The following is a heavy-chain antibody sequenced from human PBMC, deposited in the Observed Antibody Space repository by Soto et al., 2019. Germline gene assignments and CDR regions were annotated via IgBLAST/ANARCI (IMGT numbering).Heavy chain of an antibody. D-gene: IGHD3-3*01. CDR3: ARWSYLDY. CDR2: MSGSDGKT. J-gene: IGHJ4*02. Sequence: DVQLWESGGGLVQPGGSLRLSCAASGFSFGSYAISWVRQAPGKGLEWVSTMSGSDGKTFYADSVKGRFSISRDTSQSTLYLQMNSLRADDTAMYYCARWSYLDYWGQGTRVTVSS. V-gene: IGHV3-23*01. CDR1: GFSFGSYA.